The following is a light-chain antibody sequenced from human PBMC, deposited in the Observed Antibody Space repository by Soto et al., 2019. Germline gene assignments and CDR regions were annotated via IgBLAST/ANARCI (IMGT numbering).Light chain of an antibody. V-gene: IGKV1-5*03. CDR2: KAS. J-gene: IGKJ1*01. CDR3: QHYNSYSEA. CDR1: QTISSW. Sequence: DIQMPQSPSTLSGSVGDRVTITCRASQTISSWLAWYQQKPGKAPKLLIYKASTLKSGVPSRFSGSGSGTEFTLTISSLQPDDLATYYCQHYNSYSEAFSQGTKVELK.